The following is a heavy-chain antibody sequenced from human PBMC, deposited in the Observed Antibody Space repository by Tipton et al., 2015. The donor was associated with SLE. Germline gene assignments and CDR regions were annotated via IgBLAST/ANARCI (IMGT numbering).Heavy chain of an antibody. CDR1: GGTDNNYS. Sequence: QLVQSGAEVKKPGSSVKVSCRASGGTDNNYSISWVRQAPGQGLEWVGMINPSGGTARYAQKFQGRVTMTKDTSTSTVYMEMSSRRSEDAAVYYCVREVVQHRLSAFDIWGQGTMGSVS. J-gene: IGHJ3*02. V-gene: IGHV1-46*02. CDR2: INPSGGTA. D-gene: IGHD2-21*01. CDR3: VREVVQHRLSAFDI.